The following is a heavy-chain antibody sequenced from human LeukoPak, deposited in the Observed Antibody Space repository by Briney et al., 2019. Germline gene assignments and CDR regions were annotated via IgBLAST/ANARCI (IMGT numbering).Heavy chain of an antibody. Sequence: GGSLRLSCAASGFTFSSYWMHWVRQAPGKGLVWVSRINSDGSSTSYADSVKGRFTISRDNAKNTLYLQMNSLRAADTAVYYCARDRYCSSTSCPTGDDAFDIWGRGTMVTVSS. V-gene: IGHV3-74*01. D-gene: IGHD2-2*01. J-gene: IGHJ3*02. CDR3: ARDRYCSSTSCPTGDDAFDI. CDR2: INSDGSST. CDR1: GFTFSSYW.